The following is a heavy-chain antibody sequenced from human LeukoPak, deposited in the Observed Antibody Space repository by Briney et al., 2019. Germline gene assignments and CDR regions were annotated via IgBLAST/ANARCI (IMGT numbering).Heavy chain of an antibody. CDR3: AKSASSSGWSRGRYFDL. V-gene: IGHV3-30*02. CDR2: IRYDGSNK. Sequence: GGSLRLSCAASGFTFSSYGMHWVRQAPGKGLEWVAFIRYDGSNKYYADSVKGRFTISRDNSKNTLYLQMNSLRAEDTAVYYCAKSASSSGWSRGRYFDLWGRGTLVTVSS. CDR1: GFTFSSYG. J-gene: IGHJ2*01. D-gene: IGHD6-19*01.